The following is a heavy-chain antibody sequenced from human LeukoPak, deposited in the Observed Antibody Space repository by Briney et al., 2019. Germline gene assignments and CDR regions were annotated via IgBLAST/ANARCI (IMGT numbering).Heavy chain of an antibody. CDR1: GFTFSSYW. Sequence: PGGSLRLSCAASGFTFSSYWMSWVRQAPGKGLEWVANIKQDGSEKYYVDSVKGRFTISRDNAKNSLYLQMNSLRAEDTAVYYCASFELGITLVRGIIFEDYWGQGTLVTVSS. D-gene: IGHD3-10*01. CDR3: ASFELGITLVRGIIFEDY. CDR2: IKQDGSEK. V-gene: IGHV3-7*01. J-gene: IGHJ4*02.